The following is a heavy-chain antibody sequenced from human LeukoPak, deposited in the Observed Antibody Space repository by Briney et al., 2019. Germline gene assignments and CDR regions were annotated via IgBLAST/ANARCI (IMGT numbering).Heavy chain of an antibody. CDR3: ARGLYYYDSSYFDY. D-gene: IGHD3-22*01. Sequence: GGSLRLSCAASGFTFSSYAMSWVRQAPGKGLEWVSAISGSGGSTYYADSVKGRFTISRDNSKYTLYLQMNSLRAEDTALYYCARGLYYYDSSYFDYWGQGTLVTVSS. CDR1: GFTFSSYA. V-gene: IGHV3-23*01. J-gene: IGHJ4*02. CDR2: ISGSGGST.